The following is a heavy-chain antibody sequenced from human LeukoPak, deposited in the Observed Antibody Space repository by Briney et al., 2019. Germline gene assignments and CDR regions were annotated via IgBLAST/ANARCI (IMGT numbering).Heavy chain of an antibody. V-gene: IGHV1-2*02. D-gene: IGHD3-3*01. CDR3: ARDRSLARYDFWSGYYPEDY. CDR1: GYTFTGYY. Sequence: ASVKVSCKASGYTFTGYYMHWVRQAPGQGLEWMGWINPNSGGTNYAQKFQGRVTMTRDTSISTAYMELSRLRSDDTAVYYCARDRSLARYDFWSGYYPEDYWGQGTLVTVSS. J-gene: IGHJ4*02. CDR2: INPNSGGT.